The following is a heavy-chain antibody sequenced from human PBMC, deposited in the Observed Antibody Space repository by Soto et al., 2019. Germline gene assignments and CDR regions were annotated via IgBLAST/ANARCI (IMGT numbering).Heavy chain of an antibody. CDR2: FYASGYT. V-gene: IGHV4-4*07. Sequence: QVQLQESGPGLVKPSETLSLTCAVSGGSISNYYWSWIRQPAGKGLEWLGRFYASGYTNYNPSLKSRVTMSLDISKNQFSLRLSSVTAADTAVYYCARGNQVAMSDYWGQGTLVTVSS. CDR3: ARGNQVAMSDY. CDR1: GGSISNYY. J-gene: IGHJ4*02.